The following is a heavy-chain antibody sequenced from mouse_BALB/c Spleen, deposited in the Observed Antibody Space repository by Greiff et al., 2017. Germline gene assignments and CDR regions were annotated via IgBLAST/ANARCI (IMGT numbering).Heavy chain of an antibody. Sequence: VQLQQSGPSLVKPSQTLSLTCSVTGDSITSGYWNWIRKFPGNKLEYMGYISYSGSTYYNPSLKSRISITRDTSKNQYYLQLNSVTTEDTATYYCARYKTQGYYFDYWGQGTTLTVSS. V-gene: IGHV3-8*02. CDR1: GDSITSGY. CDR2: ISYSGST. J-gene: IGHJ2*01. CDR3: ARYKTQGYYFDY.